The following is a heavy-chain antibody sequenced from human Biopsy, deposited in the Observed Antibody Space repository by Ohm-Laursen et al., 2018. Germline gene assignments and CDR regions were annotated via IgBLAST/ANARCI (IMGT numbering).Heavy chain of an antibody. J-gene: IGHJ4*02. D-gene: IGHD2-2*01. CDR2: IYYDGLNK. CDR1: GFTLSNYG. V-gene: IGHV3-33*08. Sequence: SLRLSCSASGFTLSNYGMHWVRQAPGKGLEWVAVIYYDGLNKEYADSVKGRFTISRDNSKNTLFLRMNSLRAEDTAVYYCARDGIVVVPAAFHLDNWGPGTLVTVSS. CDR3: ARDGIVVVPAAFHLDN.